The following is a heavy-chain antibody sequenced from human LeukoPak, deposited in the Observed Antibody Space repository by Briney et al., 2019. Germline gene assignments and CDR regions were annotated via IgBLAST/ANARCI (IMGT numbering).Heavy chain of an antibody. D-gene: IGHD1-7*01. CDR3: ARGVESNWNYAY. J-gene: IGHJ4*02. Sequence: ASVKVSCKASGYTFTGYYMHWVRQAPGQGLEWMGWINPNSGGTNYAQKFQGGVTMTRDTSISTAYMELSRLRSDDTAVYYCARGVESNWNYAYWGQGTLVTVSS. CDR2: INPNSGGT. V-gene: IGHV1-2*02. CDR1: GYTFTGYY.